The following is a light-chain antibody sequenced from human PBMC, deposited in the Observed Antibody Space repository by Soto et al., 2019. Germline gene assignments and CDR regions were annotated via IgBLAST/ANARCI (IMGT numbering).Light chain of an antibody. V-gene: IGKV1-39*01. CDR2: ASS. CDR3: QQSYSTPRT. Sequence: DIQMTQSPSSLSASVGDRVTITCRASQSISTFVNWYQQKGGKAPKLLIHASSTLQSGVPSRFSGTGSGTDFTLTISDLQPEDFATYYCQQSYSTPRTFGQGTKVDIK. J-gene: IGKJ1*01. CDR1: QSISTF.